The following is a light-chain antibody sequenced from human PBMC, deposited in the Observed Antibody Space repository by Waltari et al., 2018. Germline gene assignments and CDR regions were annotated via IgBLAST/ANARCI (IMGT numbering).Light chain of an antibody. CDR2: AAS. CDR1: QGISSY. CDR3: QQLNSYPPYT. Sequence: IQLTQSPSSLSASVGDRVTITCRASQGISSYLAWYQHKPGKAPKLLIYAASTLQSGVPSRFSGSGSGTDFTLTISSLQPEDFATYYCQQLNSYPPYTFGQGTKLEIK. V-gene: IGKV1-9*01. J-gene: IGKJ2*01.